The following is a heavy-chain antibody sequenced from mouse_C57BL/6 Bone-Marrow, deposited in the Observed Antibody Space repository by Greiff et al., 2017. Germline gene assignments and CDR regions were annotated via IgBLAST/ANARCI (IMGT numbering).Heavy chain of an antibody. Sequence: TLKVSGPGILQSSQTLSLTCSFSGFSLSTSGMGVSWIRQPSGKGLEWLAHIYWDDDKRYNPSLKSRLTISKDTSRNHVFPKITSVDTADTATYYCARGGNYYGSFYYFDYWGQGTTLTVSS. V-gene: IGHV8-12*01. J-gene: IGHJ2*01. D-gene: IGHD1-1*01. CDR2: IYWDDDK. CDR3: ARGGNYYGSFYYFDY. CDR1: GFSLSTSGMG.